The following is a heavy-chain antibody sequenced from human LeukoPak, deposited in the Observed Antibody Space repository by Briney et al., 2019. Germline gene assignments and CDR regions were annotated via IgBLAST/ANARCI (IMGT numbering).Heavy chain of an antibody. J-gene: IGHJ4*02. D-gene: IGHD3-22*01. V-gene: IGHV3-11*01. CDR3: ARLDSSGYRSFDY. Sequence: GGSLRLSCAASGFTFSDYYMSWIRQAPGKGLEWVSYISSSGSTIYYADSVKGRFTISRDNAKKSLNLQMNSLRAEDTAVYYCARLDSSGYRSFDYWGQGTLVTVSS. CDR2: ISSSGSTI. CDR1: GFTFSDYY.